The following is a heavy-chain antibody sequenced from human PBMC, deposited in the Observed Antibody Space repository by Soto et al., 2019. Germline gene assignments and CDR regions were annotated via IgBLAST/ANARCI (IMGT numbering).Heavy chain of an antibody. D-gene: IGHD3-3*01. J-gene: IGHJ4*02. CDR2: INAGNGNT. V-gene: IGHV1-3*01. Sequence: ASVKVSCKASGYTFTSYAMHWVRQAPGQRLEWMGWINAGNGNTKYSQKFQGRVTITRDTSASTAYMELSSLRSEDTAVYYCARDSGEWLLYPFESYFDYWGQGTLVTV. CDR3: ARDSGEWLLYPFESYFDY. CDR1: GYTFTSYA.